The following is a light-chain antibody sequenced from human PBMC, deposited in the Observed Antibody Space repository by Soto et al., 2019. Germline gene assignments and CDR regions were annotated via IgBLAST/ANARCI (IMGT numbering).Light chain of an antibody. CDR3: QQRSNWPPT. CDR2: DAS. V-gene: IGKV3-11*01. Sequence: EIASTQSPATLSLLPGPRPTLSCRSSQSVSSYLAWYQQKPGQAPRPLIYDASNRATGIPARFSGSGSGTDFTLTISSLEPEDFAVYYCQQRSNWPPTFGKGTKVDIK. J-gene: IGKJ1*01. CDR1: QSVSSY.